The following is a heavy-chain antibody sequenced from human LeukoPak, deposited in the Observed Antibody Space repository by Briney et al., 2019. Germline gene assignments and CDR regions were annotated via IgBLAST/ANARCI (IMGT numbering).Heavy chain of an antibody. D-gene: IGHD2-21*02. V-gene: IGHV3-48*04. Sequence: GGSLRLSCAASGFDLRSHWMSWVRQAPGKGLEWVSYISSSGSTIYYADSVKGRFTISRDNAKNSLYLQMNSLRAEDTAVYYCARDGDCGGDCWDAFDIWGQGTMVTVSS. J-gene: IGHJ3*02. CDR1: GFDLRSHW. CDR3: ARDGDCGGDCWDAFDI. CDR2: ISSSGSTI.